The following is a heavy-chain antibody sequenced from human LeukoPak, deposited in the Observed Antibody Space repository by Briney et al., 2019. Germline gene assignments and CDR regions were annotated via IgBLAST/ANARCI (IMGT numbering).Heavy chain of an antibody. CDR2: IYYSGST. V-gene: IGHV4-39*07. CDR3: ARDPRAHDYEDY. D-gene: IGHD4-17*01. Sequence: PSETLSLTCTVSGGSISSSSYYWGWIRQPPGKGLEWIGSIYYSGSTYYNPSLKSRVTISVDTSKNQFSLKLSSVTAADTAVYYCARDPRAHDYEDYWGQGTLVTVSS. CDR1: GGSISSSSYY. J-gene: IGHJ4*02.